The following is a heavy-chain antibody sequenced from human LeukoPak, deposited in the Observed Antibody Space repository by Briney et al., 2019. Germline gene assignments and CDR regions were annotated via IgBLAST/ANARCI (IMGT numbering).Heavy chain of an antibody. D-gene: IGHD2-15*01. V-gene: IGHV1-69*06. CDR2: IIPIFGTA. CDR1: GGTFSSYA. Sequence: GASVKVSCKASGGTFSSYAISWVRQAPGQGLEWMGGIIPIFGTANYAQKFQGRVTITADKSTSTAYMELSSLRSEDTAVYYCARLGTDIVVVVAAEGDAFDIWGQGTMVTVSS. CDR3: ARLGTDIVVVVAAEGDAFDI. J-gene: IGHJ3*02.